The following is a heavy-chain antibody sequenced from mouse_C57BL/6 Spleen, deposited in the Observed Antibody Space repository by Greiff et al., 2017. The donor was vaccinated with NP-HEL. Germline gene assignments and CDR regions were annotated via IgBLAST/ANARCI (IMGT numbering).Heavy chain of an antibody. CDR2: IDPETGGT. CDR3: TREGSTIVTHYCDY. V-gene: IGHV1-15*01. D-gene: IGHD2-5*01. CDR1: GYTFTDYE. J-gene: IGHJ2*01. Sequence: VQLQQSGAELVRPGASVTLSCKASGYTFTDYEMHWVKQTPVHGLEWIGAIDPETGGTASNQKFKGKAILTADKSSSTAYMELRSLTSEDSAVYYCTREGSTIVTHYCDYWGQGTTLTVSS.